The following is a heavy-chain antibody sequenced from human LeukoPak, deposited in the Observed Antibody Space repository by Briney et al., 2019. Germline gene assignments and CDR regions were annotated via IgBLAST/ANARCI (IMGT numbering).Heavy chain of an antibody. CDR3: ARRSMTTALSHFDY. J-gene: IGHJ4*02. V-gene: IGHV1-18*01. CDR2: INVYNGNT. D-gene: IGHD4-17*01. CDR1: GYTFSSYG. Sequence: AASVKVSCKASGYTFSSYGISWVRQAPGQGLESMGWINVYNGNTNYAQKVQDRVTMTTDTSTSTAFMELRSLRSDDTAVYYCARRSMTTALSHFDYWGQGTLVTVSS.